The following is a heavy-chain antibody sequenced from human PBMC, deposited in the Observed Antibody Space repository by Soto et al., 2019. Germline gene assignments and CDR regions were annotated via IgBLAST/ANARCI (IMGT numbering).Heavy chain of an antibody. J-gene: IGHJ6*02. CDR1: GFTFSSYS. V-gene: IGHV3-21*01. CDR3: ARLSSSSGWYGGGYYYYGMDV. D-gene: IGHD6-19*01. Sequence: SLRLSCAAPGFTFSSYSMNWVRQAPGKGLERVSSISSSSSYIYYADSVKGRFTISRDNAKNSLYLQMNSLRAEDTAVYYCARLSSSSGWYGGGYYYYGMDVWGQGTTVPVSS. CDR2: ISSSSSYI.